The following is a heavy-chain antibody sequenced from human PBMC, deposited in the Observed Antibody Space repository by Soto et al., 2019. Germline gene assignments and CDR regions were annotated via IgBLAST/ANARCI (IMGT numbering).Heavy chain of an antibody. CDR1: GFTCSSYA. D-gene: IGHD3-22*01. CDR2: ISGSGGST. CDR3: AKVDALARITMIRGGWFDP. V-gene: IGHV3-23*01. J-gene: IGHJ5*02. Sequence: WGSLRLSCSASGFTCSSYAMSWCRQAPGKGLEWVSAISGSGGSTYYADSVKGRFTISRDNSKNTLYLQMNSLRAEDTAVYYCAKVDALARITMIRGGWFDPWGQGTLVTVSS.